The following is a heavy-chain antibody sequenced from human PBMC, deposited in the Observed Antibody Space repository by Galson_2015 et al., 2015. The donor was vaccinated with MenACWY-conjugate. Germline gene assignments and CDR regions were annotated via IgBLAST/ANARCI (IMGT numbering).Heavy chain of an antibody. CDR3: ARGLSVAAAVSPFAY. Sequence: SLRLSCAASGFTFSSFWMHWVRQAPGKGLVWVSRMNSDGSSTSYADSVKGRFTISRDNAKNTLYLQMNSLRAEDTAGYYCARGLSVAAAVSPFAYWGQGTLVTVSS. D-gene: IGHD6-13*01. CDR1: GFTFSSFW. V-gene: IGHV3-74*01. J-gene: IGHJ4*02. CDR2: MNSDGSST.